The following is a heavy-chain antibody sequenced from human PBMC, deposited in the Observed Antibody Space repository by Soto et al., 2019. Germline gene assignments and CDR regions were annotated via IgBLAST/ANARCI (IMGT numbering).Heavy chain of an antibody. CDR3: ARDSYYDFWSGYYTGTLDY. D-gene: IGHD3-3*01. Sequence: GGSLRLSCAASGFTFSSYSMNWVRQAPGKGLEWVSSISSSSSYIYYADSVKGRFTISRDNAKNSLYLQMNSLRAEDTAVYYCARDSYYDFWSGYYTGTLDYWGQGTLVTVSS. CDR1: GFTFSSYS. V-gene: IGHV3-21*01. CDR2: ISSSSSYI. J-gene: IGHJ4*02.